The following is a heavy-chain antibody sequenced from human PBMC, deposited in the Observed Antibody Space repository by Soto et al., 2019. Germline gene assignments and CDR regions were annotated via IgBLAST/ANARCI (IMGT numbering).Heavy chain of an antibody. CDR3: ARAISIYGVVTYGMDV. CDR1: AASITSYA. V-gene: IGHV4-59*01. D-gene: IGHD3-3*01. CDR2: ISYSGST. J-gene: IGHJ6*02. Sequence: XETLSLTCTVSAASITSYAWSWVRQPPRKGLEWIGYISYSGSTNYNPSLNSRVTISTHTSNNQFSLRLNSVTSEDTAVYYCARAISIYGVVTYGMDVWGQGTTVTVSS.